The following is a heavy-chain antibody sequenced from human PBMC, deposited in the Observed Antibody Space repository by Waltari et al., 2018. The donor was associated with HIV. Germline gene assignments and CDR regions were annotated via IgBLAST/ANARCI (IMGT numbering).Heavy chain of an antibody. CDR2: IRYDGSNK. V-gene: IGHV3-30*02. CDR3: ATPQRGSTTGTAFDI. D-gene: IGHD4-17*01. J-gene: IGHJ3*02. Sequence: QVQLVESGGGVVQPGGSLRLSWAASGCTFSSYGMHWVSPAHGKGLVWVAFIRYDGSNKYYADSVKGRFTISRDNSKNTLYLQMNSLRAEDTAVYYCATPQRGSTTGTAFDIWGQGTMVTVSS. CDR1: GCTFSSYG.